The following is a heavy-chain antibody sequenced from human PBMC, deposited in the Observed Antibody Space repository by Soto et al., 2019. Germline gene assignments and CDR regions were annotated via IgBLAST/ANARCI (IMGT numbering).Heavy chain of an antibody. J-gene: IGHJ6*02. CDR3: ARGSPLFTVFGEMLYGMDV. V-gene: IGHV1-2*04. CDR2: INPNSGGT. CDR1: GYTFTGYY. Sequence: ASVKVSCKASGYTFTGYYMHWVRQAPGQGLEWMGWINPNSGGTNYVQKFQGWVTMTRDTSISTAYMELSRLRSDDTAMYYCARGSPLFTVFGEMLYGMDVWGQGTTVTVSS. D-gene: IGHD3-3*01.